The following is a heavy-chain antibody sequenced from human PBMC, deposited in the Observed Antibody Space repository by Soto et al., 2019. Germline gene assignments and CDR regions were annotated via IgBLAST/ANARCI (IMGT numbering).Heavy chain of an antibody. CDR3: ARTGSSGYYYETFDY. CDR1: GGTFSSYA. J-gene: IGHJ4*02. D-gene: IGHD3-22*01. Sequence: SVKVSCKASGGTFSSYAISWVRQAPGQGLERMGGIIPIFGTANYAQKFQGRVTITADESTSTAYMELSSLRSEDTAVYYCARTGSSGYYYETFDYWGQGTLVTVSS. V-gene: IGHV1-69*13. CDR2: IIPIFGTA.